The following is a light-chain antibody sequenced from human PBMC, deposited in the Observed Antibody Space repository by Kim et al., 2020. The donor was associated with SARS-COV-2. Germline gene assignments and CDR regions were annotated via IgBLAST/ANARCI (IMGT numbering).Light chain of an antibody. J-gene: IGKJ2*01. CDR1: QNILTS. CDR2: SAS. CDR3: QQTYTVPRI. V-gene: IGKV1-39*01. Sequence: AAVRDRVTSSRRASQNILTSLNWYQHKPVHAPNLLIYSASTLQNGVPSRFSGSGSGTDFTLTISSLQPEDFGTYFCQQTYTVPRIFGQGTKLEI.